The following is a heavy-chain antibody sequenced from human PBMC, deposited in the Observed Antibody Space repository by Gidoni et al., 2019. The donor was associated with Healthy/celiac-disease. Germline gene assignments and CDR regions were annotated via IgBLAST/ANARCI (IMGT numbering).Heavy chain of an antibody. CDR1: GGSISSSNW. CDR3: ARRDLAARLGHDAFDI. J-gene: IGHJ3*02. CDR2: IYHSWST. V-gene: IGHV4-4*02. Sequence: QVQLQESGPGLVKPSGTLSLTCAVSGGSISSSNWWSWVRQPPGKGLELIGEIYHSWSTNYNPSLKSRVTISVDKSKNQFSLKLSSVTAADTAVYYCARRDLAARLGHDAFDIWGQGTMVTVSS. D-gene: IGHD6-6*01.